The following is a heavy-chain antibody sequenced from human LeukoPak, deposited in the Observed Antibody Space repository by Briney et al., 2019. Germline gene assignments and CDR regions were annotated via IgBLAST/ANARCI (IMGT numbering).Heavy chain of an antibody. Sequence: SETLSLTCTVSGGSISSYYWNWIRQPPGKGLEWIGYIYYSGSTNYNPSLKSRVTISVDTSKNQFSLKLSSVTAADTAVYYCARDRGYYYGMDVWGQGTTVTVSS. CDR2: IYYSGST. J-gene: IGHJ6*02. CDR3: ARDRGYYYGMDV. CDR1: GGSISSYY. V-gene: IGHV4-59*01.